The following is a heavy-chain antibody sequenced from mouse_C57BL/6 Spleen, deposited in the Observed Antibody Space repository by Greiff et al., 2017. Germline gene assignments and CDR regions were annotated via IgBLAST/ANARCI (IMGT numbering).Heavy chain of an antibody. V-gene: IGHV1-82*01. CDR2: IYPGDGDT. J-gene: IGHJ2*01. CDR3: AREDWDGGYFDY. Sequence: VKLLESGPELVKPGASVKISCKASGYAFSSSWMNWVKQRPGKGLEWIGRIYPGDGDTNYNGKFKGKATLTADKSSSTAYMQLSSLTSEDSAVYFCAREDWDGGYFDYWGQGTTLTVSS. D-gene: IGHD4-1*01. CDR1: GYAFSSSW.